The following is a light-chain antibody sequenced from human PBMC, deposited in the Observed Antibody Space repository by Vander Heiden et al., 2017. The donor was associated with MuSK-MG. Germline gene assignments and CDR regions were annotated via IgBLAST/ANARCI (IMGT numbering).Light chain of an antibody. CDR3: QQYNNWPPWT. V-gene: IGKV3-15*01. J-gene: IGKJ2*02. CDR1: QSVSSN. CDR2: GAS. Sequence: EILMTQSPATLSVSPGERATLPCRASQSVSSNLAWYQQKPGQAPRLLIYGASTRATGTPARFSGSGSGTEFTLTISSLQSEDFAVYYCQQYNNWPPWTFGQGTKLEIK.